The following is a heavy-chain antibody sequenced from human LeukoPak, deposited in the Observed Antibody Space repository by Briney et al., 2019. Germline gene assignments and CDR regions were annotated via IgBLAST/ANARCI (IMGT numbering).Heavy chain of an antibody. Sequence: PGGSLRLSCAASEFTFTTHGMHWVRQAPGKGLEWVAFIYYDGSNIYYADYVKGRFTISRDISKNTLYLQMDSLRAEDTAIYYCARDWKTNSFDYWGQGTLVTVSS. D-gene: IGHD1-1*01. CDR2: IYYDGSNI. CDR3: ARDWKTNSFDY. CDR1: EFTFTTHG. V-gene: IGHV3-33*01. J-gene: IGHJ4*02.